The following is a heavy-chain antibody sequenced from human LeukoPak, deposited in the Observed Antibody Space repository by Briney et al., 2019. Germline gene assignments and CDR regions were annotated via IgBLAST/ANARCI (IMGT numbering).Heavy chain of an antibody. D-gene: IGHD5-18*01. CDR1: NYPFTRYG. V-gene: IGHV1-18*01. Sequence: ASVKVSCKASNYPFTRYGISWVRQAPGQGLEWMGWISGSNGNTNYAQKFQGRVTMTRDTSISTAYMELSRLRSDDTAVYYCAREWRHSYVSDYWGQGTLVTVSS. CDR3: AREWRHSYVSDY. CDR2: ISGSNGNT. J-gene: IGHJ4*02.